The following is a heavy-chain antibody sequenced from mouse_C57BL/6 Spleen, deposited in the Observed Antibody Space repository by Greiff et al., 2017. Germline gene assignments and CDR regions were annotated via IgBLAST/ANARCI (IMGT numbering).Heavy chain of an antibody. V-gene: IGHV14-3*01. CDR2: IDPANGNT. Sequence: EVQLQQSVAELVRPGASVKLSCTASGFNIKNTYMHWVKQRPEQGLEWIGRIDPANGNTKYAPKFQGKATITADTSSNTAYLQLSSLTSEDTAIYYCARSDYYASVWGYFDVWGTGTTVTVSS. CDR3: ARSDYYASVWGYFDV. CDR1: GFNIKNTY. D-gene: IGHD1-1*01. J-gene: IGHJ1*03.